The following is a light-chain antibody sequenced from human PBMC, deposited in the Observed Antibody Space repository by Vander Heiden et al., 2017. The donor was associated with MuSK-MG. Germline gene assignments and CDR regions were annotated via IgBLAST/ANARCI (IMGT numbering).Light chain of an antibody. CDR2: DVT. Sequence: QSALTQPRSVSGSPGQSVRISCTGTSSDVGAYNYVSWYQQHPGKAPKVMIYDVTKRPSGVPDRFSGSKSGNTASLTISGLQAEDEADYYCCSYAGSYTWVFGGGTMLTVL. V-gene: IGLV2-11*01. CDR3: CSYAGSYTWV. CDR1: SSDVGAYNY. J-gene: IGLJ3*02.